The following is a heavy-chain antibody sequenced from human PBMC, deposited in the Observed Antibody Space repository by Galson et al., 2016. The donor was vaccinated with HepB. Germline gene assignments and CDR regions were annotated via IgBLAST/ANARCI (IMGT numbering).Heavy chain of an antibody. D-gene: IGHD6-19*01. J-gene: IGHJ4*02. Sequence: SVKVSCKASGYTFTNYGITWVRQAPGQGLEWMGWISVHSGKANYAQKFQGRVTMTTDTSTGTAYLELRSLRFDDPAMYYCSRELTSSSDWGQGTLVTVSS. V-gene: IGHV1-18*01. CDR2: ISVHSGKA. CDR3: SRELTSSSD. CDR1: GYTFTNYG.